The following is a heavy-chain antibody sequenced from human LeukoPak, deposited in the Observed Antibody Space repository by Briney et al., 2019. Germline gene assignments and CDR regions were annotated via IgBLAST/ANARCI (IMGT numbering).Heavy chain of an antibody. D-gene: IGHD1-26*01. J-gene: IGHJ4*02. CDR1: GFTFSSYA. Sequence: GGSLRLSCAASGFTFSSYAISWVRQAPGKGLEWVSAIGDTTYYADSVEGRFTISRDNSKDTLYLQMNSLRAEDAAIYYCAKAFAFVGANFFDYWGQGTLVTVSS. V-gene: IGHV3-23*01. CDR2: IGDTT. CDR3: AKAFAFVGANFFDY.